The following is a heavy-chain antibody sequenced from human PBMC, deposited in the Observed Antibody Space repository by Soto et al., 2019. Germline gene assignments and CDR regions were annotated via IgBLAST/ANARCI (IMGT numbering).Heavy chain of an antibody. J-gene: IGHJ6*02. Sequence: QLQLQESGPGLVKPSETLSLTCTVSGGSISSSSYYWGWIRQPPGKGLEWIGSIYYSGSTYYNSYLKSRVTISVDPSKNQFSLKLSSVTAADTAVYYCARIRAPYDFWSGYYDYYYYGMDVWGQGTTVTVSS. D-gene: IGHD3-3*01. CDR1: GGSISSSSYY. V-gene: IGHV4-39*01. CDR2: IYYSGST. CDR3: ARIRAPYDFWSGYYDYYYYGMDV.